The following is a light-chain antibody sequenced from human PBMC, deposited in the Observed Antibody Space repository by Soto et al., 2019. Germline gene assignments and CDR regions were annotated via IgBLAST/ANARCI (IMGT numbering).Light chain of an antibody. J-gene: IGKJ1*01. V-gene: IGKV3-15*01. Sequence: EIVFTQYPATLSLSPGEGATLSCRASQSVSSNLAWYQQKPGQAPTLLIYGASTRATGIPARFSGTGSGTEFTLTISSLQSEDFAVYYCQQYNDWPPWTFGQGTKVDIK. CDR1: QSVSSN. CDR3: QQYNDWPPWT. CDR2: GAS.